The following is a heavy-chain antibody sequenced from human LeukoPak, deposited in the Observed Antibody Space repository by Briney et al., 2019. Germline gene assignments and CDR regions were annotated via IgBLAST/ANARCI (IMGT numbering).Heavy chain of an antibody. J-gene: IGHJ4*02. V-gene: IGHV1-8*01. CDR3: ARRGSITNFGVVMSYFDY. CDR2: MNPNSGNT. CDR1: GYTFTNYD. Sequence: ASVKVSCKASGYTFTNYDINWVRQATGQGLEWMGWMNPNSGNTGYAQKFQGGVTMTRNTSISTAYMELSSLTSEDTAVYYCARRGSITNFGVVMSYFDYWGQGTQVTASS. D-gene: IGHD3-3*01.